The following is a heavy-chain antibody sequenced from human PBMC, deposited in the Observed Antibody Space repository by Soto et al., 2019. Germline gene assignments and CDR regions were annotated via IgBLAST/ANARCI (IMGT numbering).Heavy chain of an antibody. CDR3: APDASIKYNYDY. Sequence: GASVKVACKASGFTFSGSAVQWERQGRGQRPEWIGWIVVGNGNRNYAEQVQERVTITTDMSTSIVYMELSVLTSEDTAMYYCAPDASIKYNYDYWGQGTPVTVSS. D-gene: IGHD5-12*01. J-gene: IGHJ4*01. CDR2: IVVGNGNR. V-gene: IGHV1-58*01. CDR1: GFTFSGSA.